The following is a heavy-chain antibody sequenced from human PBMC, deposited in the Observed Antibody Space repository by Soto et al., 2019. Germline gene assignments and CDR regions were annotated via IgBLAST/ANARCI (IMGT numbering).Heavy chain of an antibody. Sequence: GGSLRLSCAASGFTFSSYGMHWVRQAPGKGLEWVAVIWYDGSNKYYADSVKGRFTISRDNSKNTLYLQMNSLRAEDTAVYYCARDRGSYSVVMVDYWGQGTLVTVSS. CDR2: IWYDGSNK. D-gene: IGHD1-26*01. J-gene: IGHJ4*02. V-gene: IGHV3-33*01. CDR3: ARDRGSYSVVMVDY. CDR1: GFTFSSYG.